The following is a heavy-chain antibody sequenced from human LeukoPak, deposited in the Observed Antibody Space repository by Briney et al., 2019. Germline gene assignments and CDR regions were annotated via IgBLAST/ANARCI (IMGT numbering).Heavy chain of an antibody. J-gene: IGHJ4*02. V-gene: IGHV3-20*04. CDR2: INWNGGST. CDR1: GFTFDDYG. Sequence: GGSLRLSCAASGFTFDDYGMSWVRQAPGKGLEWVSGINWNGGSTGYADSVKGRSTISRDNAKNSLFLQMDSLRVEDTAVYYCARDPGGSRTFDSWGQGTLVAVSS. CDR3: ARDPGGSRTFDS. D-gene: IGHD1-26*01.